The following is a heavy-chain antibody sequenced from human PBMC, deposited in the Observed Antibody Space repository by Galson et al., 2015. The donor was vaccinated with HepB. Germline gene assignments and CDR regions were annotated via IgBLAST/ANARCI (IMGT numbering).Heavy chain of an antibody. D-gene: IGHD3-22*01. CDR3: ARDVDYYGSSGPLDQ. Sequence: SLRLSCAASGFTFSDYYMSWIRQAPGKGLEWVSYISSSSSYTNYADSVKGRFTISRDNAKNSLYLQMNSLRAEDTAVYYCARDVDYYGSSGPLDQWGQGTLVTVSS. CDR2: ISSSSSYT. CDR1: GFTFSDYY. J-gene: IGHJ4*02. V-gene: IGHV3-11*05.